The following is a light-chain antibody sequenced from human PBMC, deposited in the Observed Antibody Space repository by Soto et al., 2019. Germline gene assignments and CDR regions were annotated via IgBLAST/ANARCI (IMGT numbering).Light chain of an antibody. CDR2: DAS. CDR1: QIISSY. J-gene: IGKJ2*01. Sequence: EIVLTQSPATLSLSPGERATLSCRASQIISSYLAWYQQKPGQAPRLLIYDASNRATGIPARFSGSGSGTDFTLTITNLEPEDFAVYYCQQRSNWMYTFGQGTKLEIK. V-gene: IGKV3-11*01. CDR3: QQRSNWMYT.